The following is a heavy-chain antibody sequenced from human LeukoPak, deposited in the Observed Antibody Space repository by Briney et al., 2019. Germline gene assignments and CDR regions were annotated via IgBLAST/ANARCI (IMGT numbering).Heavy chain of an antibody. Sequence: SETLSLTCTVSGGSIRSYYWSWIRQPPGKGLEWIGYIYYSGSTNYNPSLKSRVTISVDTSKNQFSLKLSSVTAADTAVYYCARLIAAAGTRYDYWGQGTLVTVSS. J-gene: IGHJ4*02. V-gene: IGHV4-59*08. CDR3: ARLIAAAGTRYDY. CDR1: GGSIRSYY. CDR2: IYYSGST. D-gene: IGHD6-13*01.